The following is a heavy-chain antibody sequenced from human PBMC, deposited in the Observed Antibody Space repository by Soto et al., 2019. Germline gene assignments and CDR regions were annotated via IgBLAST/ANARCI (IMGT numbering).Heavy chain of an antibody. V-gene: IGHV5-51*01. Sequence: PGESLKISCKGSGYSFTSYWIGRVRQMPGKGLEWMGIIYPGDSDTRYSPSFQGQVTISADKSISTAYLQWSSLKASDTAMYYCARPFTLTAIADAFDIWGQGTMVTVSS. D-gene: IGHD5-18*01. CDR3: ARPFTLTAIADAFDI. CDR2: IYPGDSDT. CDR1: GYSFTSYW. J-gene: IGHJ3*02.